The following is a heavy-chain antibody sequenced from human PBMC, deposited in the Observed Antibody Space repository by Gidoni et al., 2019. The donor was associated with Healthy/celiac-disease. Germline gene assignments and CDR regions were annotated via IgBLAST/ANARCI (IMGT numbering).Heavy chain of an antibody. CDR2: IWYDGSNK. D-gene: IGHD5-18*01. CDR1: GFTFSSYG. CDR3: ARASAILGAFDI. V-gene: IGHV3-33*01. Sequence: QVQLVESGGGVVQPGRSLRLACHASGFTFSSYGMDWVRQAPGKGLEWVAVIWYDGSNKYYADSVKGRFTISRDNSKNTLYLQMNSLRAEDTAVYYCARASAILGAFDIWGQGTMVTVSS. J-gene: IGHJ3*02.